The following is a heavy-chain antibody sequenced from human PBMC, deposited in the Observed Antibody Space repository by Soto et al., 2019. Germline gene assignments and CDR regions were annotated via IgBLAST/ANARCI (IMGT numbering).Heavy chain of an antibody. CDR3: VRERGPDSAMGYYYYSPFDG. V-gene: IGHV3-20*01. CDR2: INWRGSAT. J-gene: IGHJ6*03. D-gene: IGHD5-18*01. Sequence: EVHLVESGGGVLRPGGSLRLSCAASGFTFDDYAMSWVRQAPGKGLERVSGINWRGSATGYADSVRGRFTISRDNANQPLHLELSSLRAEDTALYHCVRERGPDSAMGYYYYSPFDGWGKGTTVTVSS. CDR1: GFTFDDYA.